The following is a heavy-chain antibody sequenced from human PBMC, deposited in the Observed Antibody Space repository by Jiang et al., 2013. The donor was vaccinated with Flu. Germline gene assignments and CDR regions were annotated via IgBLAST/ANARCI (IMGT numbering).Heavy chain of an antibody. CDR2: TYYRSKWYS. CDR3: ARVRAVAGMLETYFDY. J-gene: IGHJ4*02. Sequence: QTLSLTCAISGDSVSSNSAAWNWIRQSPSRGLEWLGRTYYRSKWYSDSAVSVKSRITINPDTSKNQFSLQLNSVTPEDTAVYYCARVRAVAGMLETYFDYWGQGTLVTVSP. V-gene: IGHV6-1*01. D-gene: IGHD6-19*01. CDR1: GDSVSSNSAA.